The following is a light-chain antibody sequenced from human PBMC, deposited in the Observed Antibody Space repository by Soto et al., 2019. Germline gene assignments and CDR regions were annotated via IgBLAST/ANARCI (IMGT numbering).Light chain of an antibody. CDR2: DVS. Sequence: QSVLTQPASVSGSPGQSITISCTGTSSDVGGYNYISWYQHHPGKAPKLLIYDVSNRPSGISNRFSGSKSDNTASLTISGLQPEDVAYYYCSTYTTSNSRQIVFGTRTKVTVL. J-gene: IGLJ1*01. CDR3: STYTTSNSRQIV. V-gene: IGLV2-14*03. CDR1: SSDVGGYNY.